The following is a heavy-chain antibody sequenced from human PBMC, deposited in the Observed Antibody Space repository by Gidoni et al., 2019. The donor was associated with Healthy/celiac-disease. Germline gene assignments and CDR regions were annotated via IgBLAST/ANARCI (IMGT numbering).Heavy chain of an antibody. Sequence: VQPVQFGAEVKKPAASVNVSCKASGYSFTSYDINWVRQATGHGLEWMGWMNPNSGNTGYAQKFQGRVTMSRNTSISTAYMELSSLRSEDTAVYYCARATGYYYYGMDVWGQGTTVTVSS. J-gene: IGHJ6*02. CDR2: MNPNSGNT. V-gene: IGHV1-8*01. CDR3: ARATGYYYYGMDV. D-gene: IGHD1-26*01. CDR1: GYSFTSYD.